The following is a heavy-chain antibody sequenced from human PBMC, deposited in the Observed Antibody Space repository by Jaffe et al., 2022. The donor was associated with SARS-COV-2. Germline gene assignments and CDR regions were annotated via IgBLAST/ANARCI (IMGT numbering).Heavy chain of an antibody. Sequence: QVQLVQSGAEVKKPGASVKVSCKASGYTFTGYYMHWVRQAPGQGLEWMGRINPNSGGTNYAQKFQGRVTMTRDTSISTAYMELSRLRSDDTAVYYCARVRGDFDWLFADDAFDIWGQGTMVTVSS. CDR1: GYTFTGYY. D-gene: IGHD3-9*01. CDR2: INPNSGGT. V-gene: IGHV1-2*06. J-gene: IGHJ3*02. CDR3: ARVRGDFDWLFADDAFDI.